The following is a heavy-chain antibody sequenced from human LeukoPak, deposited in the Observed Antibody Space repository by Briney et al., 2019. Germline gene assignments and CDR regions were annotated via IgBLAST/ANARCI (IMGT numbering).Heavy chain of an antibody. CDR2: IGTAGDT. CDR3: ARVAKERVGGVYYFDY. Sequence: GGSLRLSCAASGFTFSDYDMHWVRQATGGGLEWVSAIGTAGDTYHTGSVKGRFTISRENAKNSLYLQMNSLRAGDTAVYYCARVAKERVGGVYYFDYWGQGTLVTVSS. D-gene: IGHD1-1*01. CDR1: GFTFSDYD. J-gene: IGHJ4*02. V-gene: IGHV3-13*01.